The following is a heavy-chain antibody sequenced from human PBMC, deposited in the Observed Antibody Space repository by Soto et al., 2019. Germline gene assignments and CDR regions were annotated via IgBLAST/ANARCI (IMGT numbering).Heavy chain of an antibody. D-gene: IGHD3-22*01. Sequence: SRTLSLTCAISGDSVSRYSADWNWIRQSKSRGFEWVGRTYYRSKCYNDSAVWVESRTPIHPDPSKNQLSLQLNSVTPEDTAVYYCASCRDRYGACSAHFDYWGVGILVTASA. CDR1: GDSVSRYSAD. CDR3: ASCRDRYGACSAHFDY. J-gene: IGHJ4*02. CDR2: TYYRSKCYN. V-gene: IGHV6-1*01.